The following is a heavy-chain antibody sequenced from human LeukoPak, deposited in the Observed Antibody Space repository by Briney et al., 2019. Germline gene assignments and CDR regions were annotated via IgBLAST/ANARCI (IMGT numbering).Heavy chain of an antibody. J-gene: IGHJ4*02. V-gene: IGHV3-30*01. CDR3: ARGYCSSTSCYTHY. D-gene: IGHD2-2*02. CDR1: GFTFSSYA. CDR2: ISYDGSNK. Sequence: GGSLRLSCAASGFTFSSYAMHWVRQAPGKGLEWVAVISYDGSNKYYADSVKGRFTISRDNSKNTLYLQMNSLRAEDTAVYYCARGYCSSTSCYTHYWGQGTLVTVSS.